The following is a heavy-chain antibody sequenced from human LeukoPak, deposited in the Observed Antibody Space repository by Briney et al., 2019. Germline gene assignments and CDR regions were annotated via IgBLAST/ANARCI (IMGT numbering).Heavy chain of an antibody. Sequence: SETLSLTCTVSGGSIRSYYWSWTRQPAGKGLEWIGRISTRGSTSYNPSLKSRVTMSLDTSKNQFSLILTSVTAADTAVYYCARDKGVAVDYWGQGTLVTVSS. CDR3: ARDKGVAVDY. J-gene: IGHJ4*02. CDR1: GGSIRSYY. V-gene: IGHV4-4*07. D-gene: IGHD2-8*01. CDR2: ISTRGST.